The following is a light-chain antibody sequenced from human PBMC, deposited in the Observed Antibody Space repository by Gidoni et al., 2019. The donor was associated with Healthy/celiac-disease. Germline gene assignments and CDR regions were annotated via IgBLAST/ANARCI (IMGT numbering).Light chain of an antibody. CDR2: DVS. Sequence: QSALTQPASVSGSPGQSITISCTGTSSDVGGYNYVSWYQQHPSKAPKLMIYDVSNRPSWVSNRFSGSKSGNTASLTISGLQAEDEADYYCSSYTSSSTLDVFGTGTKVTVL. J-gene: IGLJ1*01. CDR3: SSYTSSSTLDV. V-gene: IGLV2-14*03. CDR1: SSDVGGYNY.